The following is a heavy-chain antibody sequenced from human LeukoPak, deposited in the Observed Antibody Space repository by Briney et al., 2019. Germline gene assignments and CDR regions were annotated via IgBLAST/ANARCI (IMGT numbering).Heavy chain of an antibody. D-gene: IGHD6-13*01. Sequence: GGSLRLSCAASGFTFSNAWMNWVRQAPGKGLEWVSYISSSGRTFYYADSVKGRFTIPRDNGKNSLYLQMNSLRVEDTAVYYCARDSRGSSWFFDYWGQGALVTVSS. CDR1: GFTFSNAW. CDR3: ARDSRGSSWFFDY. V-gene: IGHV3-48*01. J-gene: IGHJ4*02. CDR2: ISSSGRTF.